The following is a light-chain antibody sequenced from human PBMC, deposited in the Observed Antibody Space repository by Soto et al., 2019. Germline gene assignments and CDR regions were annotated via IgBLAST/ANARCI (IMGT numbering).Light chain of an antibody. CDR2: AAS. J-gene: IGKJ3*01. Sequence: EIVLTQSPGTLSLSPGERATLSCRASQSVSSSYLAWYQQKPGQAPRLLIYAASSRATGIPDRFSGSGSGTDFTLTISRLEPEDCAVYYCQQYDSSPLTFGPGTKVDIK. CDR1: QSVSSSY. CDR3: QQYDSSPLT. V-gene: IGKV3-20*01.